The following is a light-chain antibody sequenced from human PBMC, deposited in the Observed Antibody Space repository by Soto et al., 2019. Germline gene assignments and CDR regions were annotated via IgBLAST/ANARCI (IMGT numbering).Light chain of an antibody. CDR2: DVS. Sequence: QSALTQPASVSGSPGQSITISCTGTSSDVGGYNYVSWFQQHPGKAPKLMIYDVSNRPSGVSNRFSGSKSGNSASLTISWLQAEDEGDYYCSSFASSTTRVFGTGTKVTLL. J-gene: IGLJ1*01. CDR1: SSDVGGYNY. V-gene: IGLV2-14*01. CDR3: SSFASSTTRV.